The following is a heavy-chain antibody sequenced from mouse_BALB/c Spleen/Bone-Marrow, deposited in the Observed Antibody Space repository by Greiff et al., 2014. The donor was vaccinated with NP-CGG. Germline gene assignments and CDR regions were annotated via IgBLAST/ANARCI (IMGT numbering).Heavy chain of an antibody. Sequence: QVQLKQSGPGLVAPSQSLSITCTVSGSSLISYGVHWVRQPPGKGLEWLVVIWSDGSTTYNSALKSRLSISKDNSKGQVFLKMNSLQTDDTAMYYCARNSGGMIFDYWGQGTTLTASS. V-gene: IGHV2-6*02. CDR1: GSSLISYG. J-gene: IGHJ2*01. D-gene: IGHD2-3*01. CDR3: ARNSGGMIFDY. CDR2: IWSDGST.